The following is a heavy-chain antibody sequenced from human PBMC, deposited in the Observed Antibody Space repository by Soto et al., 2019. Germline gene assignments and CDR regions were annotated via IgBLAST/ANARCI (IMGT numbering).Heavy chain of an antibody. CDR1: GFSFSSYT. CDR3: ARGSTDAYPGSRIFLF. CDR2: ITDTGGDT. Sequence: EVQLVESGGGLVKPGGSLRLSCAGSGFSFSSYTLNWVRQAPGKGLEWVSTITDTGGDTKYADSVRGRFTISRDNSKNTLYLQMSSLRVEDSAVYYCARGSTDAYPGSRIFLFWGRGTLVTVSA. J-gene: IGHJ4*02. V-gene: IGHV3-23*04. D-gene: IGHD3-10*01.